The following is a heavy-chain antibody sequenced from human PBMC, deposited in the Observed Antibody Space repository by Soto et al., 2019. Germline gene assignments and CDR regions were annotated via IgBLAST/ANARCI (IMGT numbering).Heavy chain of an antibody. Sequence: GASVKVSCKVSGYTLTELSMHWVRQAPGKGLEWMGGFDPEDGETIYAQKFQGRVTMTEDTSTDTAYMELSSLRSEDTAVYYCATVGSIEYSSSFFYYYGMDVWGQGTTVTVSS. CDR1: GYTLTELS. V-gene: IGHV1-24*01. J-gene: IGHJ6*02. CDR3: ATVGSIEYSSSFFYYYGMDV. D-gene: IGHD6-6*01. CDR2: FDPEDGET.